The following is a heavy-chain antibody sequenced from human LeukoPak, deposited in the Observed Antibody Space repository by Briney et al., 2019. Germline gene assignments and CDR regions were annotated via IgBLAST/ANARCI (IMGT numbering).Heavy chain of an antibody. V-gene: IGHV6-1*01. CDR3: ARNGGRYYFAFDI. D-gene: IGHD1-26*01. Sequence: SQTLSLTCAFSGDAVSSNTEAWNWIRQSPSRGLEWLGRTYYRSKWYNDYAVSVKSRISVNPDTSKNQFSLQLNSVTPEDTAVYYCARNGGRYYFAFDIWGQGTMVTVSS. CDR1: GDAVSSNTEA. CDR2: TYYRSKWYN. J-gene: IGHJ3*02.